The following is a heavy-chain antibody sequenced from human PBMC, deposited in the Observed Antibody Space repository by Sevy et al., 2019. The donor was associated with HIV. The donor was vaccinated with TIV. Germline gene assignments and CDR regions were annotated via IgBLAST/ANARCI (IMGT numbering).Heavy chain of an antibody. CDR2: IKSKIDGETT. V-gene: IGHV3-15*01. CDR3: ATAPGYYDSAPFDY. D-gene: IGHD3-22*01. CDR1: GFTFNNAW. Sequence: GGSLRLSCAVSGFTFNNAWMNWVRQAPGTGLQWIGLIKSKIDGETTDYAAPVEGRFTISRDDSKNTLFLQMNSLKIEDTAMYYCATAPGYYDSAPFDYWGPGTLVTVSS. J-gene: IGHJ4*02.